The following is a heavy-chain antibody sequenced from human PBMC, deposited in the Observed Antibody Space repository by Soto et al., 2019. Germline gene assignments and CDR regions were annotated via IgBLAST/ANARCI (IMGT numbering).Heavy chain of an antibody. V-gene: IGHV4-31*03. J-gene: IGHJ3*02. D-gene: IGHD3-9*01. CDR2: IYYSGST. CDR3: ARFKSYDILTGQSFRTLDI. Sequence: QVQLQESGPGLVKPSQTLSLTCTVSGGSINSAGYYWSWLRQHPGKGLEWIGYIYYSGSTYYNPSLRSRVTFSVDTSQSQFFLKLSSVTAADTAVYYCARFKSYDILTGQSFRTLDIWGQGTMVTVSS. CDR1: GGSINSAGYY.